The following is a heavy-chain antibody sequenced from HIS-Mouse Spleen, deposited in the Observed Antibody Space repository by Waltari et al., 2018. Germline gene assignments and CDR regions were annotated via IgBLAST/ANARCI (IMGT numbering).Heavy chain of an antibody. D-gene: IGHD2-15*01. J-gene: IGHJ4*02. Sequence: QVQLQQWGAGLLKLSETLSLTCADYGWSLSGYYWRWLRHHPGTGLEWIGEINHSGSTNYNPSLKSRVTISVDTSKNQFSLKLSSVTAADTAVYYCARGNGCSGCSCYSETNFDYWGQGTLVTVSS. CDR2: INHSGST. CDR1: GWSLSGYY. V-gene: IGHV4-34*01. CDR3: ARGNGCSGCSCYSETNFDY.